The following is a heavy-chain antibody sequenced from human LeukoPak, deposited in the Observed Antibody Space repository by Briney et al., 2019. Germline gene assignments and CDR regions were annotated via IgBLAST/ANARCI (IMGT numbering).Heavy chain of an antibody. Sequence: GGSLRLSCAASGFTVSSSYMTWVRQAPGKGLEWVSLIYSGGSTYYADSVKGRFTISRDNARTSVYLQMNSLRVEDTAIYYCAREYDSRARFDSWGQGTLVTVSS. CDR2: IYSGGST. J-gene: IGHJ4*02. V-gene: IGHV3-66*01. CDR1: GFTVSSSY. CDR3: AREYDSRARFDS. D-gene: IGHD6-13*01.